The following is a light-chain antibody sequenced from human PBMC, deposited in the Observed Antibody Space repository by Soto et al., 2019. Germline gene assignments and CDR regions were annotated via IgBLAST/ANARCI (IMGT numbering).Light chain of an antibody. CDR1: QTVNSHY. CDR3: QQYNNWPPIT. J-gene: IGKJ5*01. V-gene: IGKV3-20*01. Sequence: EIVLTQSPGTLSLSPGERATLSCRASQTVNSHYLAWYQQKPGQAPRLLIYGASSRSTGVPDRFSGSGSGTDFTLTISSLQSEDFAVYYCQQYNNWPPITFGQGTRLEI. CDR2: GAS.